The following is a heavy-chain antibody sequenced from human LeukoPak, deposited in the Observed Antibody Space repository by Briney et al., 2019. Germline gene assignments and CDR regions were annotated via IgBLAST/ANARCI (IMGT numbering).Heavy chain of an antibody. CDR2: IIPIFGTA. CDR1: GYTFTGYY. J-gene: IGHJ4*02. CDR3: ARGGSWIQLTY. Sequence: SVKVSCKASGYTFTGYYMHWVRQAPGQGLEWMGGIIPIFGTANYAQKFQGRVTITADESTSTAYMELSSLRSEDTAVYYCARGGSWIQLTYWGQGTLVTVSS. V-gene: IGHV1-69*13. D-gene: IGHD5-18*01.